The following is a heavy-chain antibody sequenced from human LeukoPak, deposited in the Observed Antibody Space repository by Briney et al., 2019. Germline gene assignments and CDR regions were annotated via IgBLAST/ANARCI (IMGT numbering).Heavy chain of an antibody. CDR2: IYHSGST. D-gene: IGHD3-22*01. Sequence: PSETLSLTCTVSGGSISSSSYYWSWIRQPPGKGLEWIGYIYHSGSTYYNPSLKSRVTISVDRSKNQFSLKLSSVTAADTAVYYCARASEGLLRRAFDIWGQGTMVTVSS. CDR3: ARASEGLLRRAFDI. V-gene: IGHV4-30-2*01. CDR1: GGSISSSSYY. J-gene: IGHJ3*02.